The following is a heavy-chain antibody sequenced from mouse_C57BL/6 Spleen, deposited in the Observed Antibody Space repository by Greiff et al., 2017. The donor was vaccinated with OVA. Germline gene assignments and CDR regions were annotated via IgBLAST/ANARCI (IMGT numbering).Heavy chain of an antibody. CDR1: GYSFTSYY. CDR3: ARDDCSRPPWFAY. D-gene: IGHD1-1*01. V-gene: IGHV1-66*01. J-gene: IGHJ3*01. Sequence: QVQLQQSGPELVKPGASVKISCKASGYSFTSYYIHWVKQRPGQGLEWIGWIYPGSGNTKYNEKFKGKATLTADTSSSTAYMQLSSLTSEDSAVYYCARDDCSRPPWFAYWGQGTLVTVSA. CDR2: IYPGSGNT.